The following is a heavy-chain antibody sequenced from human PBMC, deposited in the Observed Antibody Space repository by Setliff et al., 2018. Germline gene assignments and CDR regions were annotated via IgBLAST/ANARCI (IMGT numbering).Heavy chain of an antibody. CDR3: ARGYSYGYDSGYYFDY. Sequence: GASVKVSCKASGYTFTSYGISWVRQAPGQGLEWMGWISAYNGNTNYAQKLQGRVTMTTDTSTSTAYMELRSLRSEDTAVYYCARGYSYGYDSGYYFDYWGQGTLVTVSS. V-gene: IGHV1-18*01. CDR2: ISAYNGNT. D-gene: IGHD5-18*01. CDR1: GYTFTSYG. J-gene: IGHJ4*02.